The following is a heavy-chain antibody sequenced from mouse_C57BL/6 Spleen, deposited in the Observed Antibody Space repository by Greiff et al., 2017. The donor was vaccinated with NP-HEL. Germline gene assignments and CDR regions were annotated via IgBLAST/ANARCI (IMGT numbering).Heavy chain of an antibody. D-gene: IGHD2-1*01. CDR3: AVYYGGLCAY. CDR1: GFSLTSYA. CDR2: IWTGGGT. J-gene: IGHJ3*01. V-gene: IGHV2-9-1*01. Sequence: QVQLQQSGPGLVAPSQSLSITCTVSGFSLTSYAISWVRQPPGKGLEWLGVIWTGGGTNYNSALNSRLSISKDNSKSQVFLKMNSLQTDDTARYYCAVYYGGLCAYWGQGTLVTVSA.